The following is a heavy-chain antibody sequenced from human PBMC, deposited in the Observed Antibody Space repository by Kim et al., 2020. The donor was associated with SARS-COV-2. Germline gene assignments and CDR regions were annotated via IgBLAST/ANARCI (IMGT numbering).Heavy chain of an antibody. V-gene: IGHV1-69*01. J-gene: IGHJ4*02. D-gene: IGHD2-8*02. Sequence: AQKFQGRVTITADESTSTAYMELSSLRSEDTAVYYCARADSPVVYAPFDYWGQGTLVTVSS. CDR3: ARADSPVVYAPFDY.